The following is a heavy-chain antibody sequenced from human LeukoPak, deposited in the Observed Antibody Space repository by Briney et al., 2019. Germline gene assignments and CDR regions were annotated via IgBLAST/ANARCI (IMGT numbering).Heavy chain of an antibody. D-gene: IGHD2-15*01. J-gene: IGHJ4*02. CDR1: GFTFSSYA. V-gene: IGHV3-23*01. CDR2: ISGSGGST. Sequence: GGSLRLSCAASGFTFSSYAMSWVRQAPGKGLEWVSAISGSGGSTYYADSVKGRFTISRDNSKNTLYLQMNSLRAEDTAVYYCAKDKLLRRFPYSDFTYFDYWGQGTLVTVSS. CDR3: AKDKLLRRFPYSDFTYFDY.